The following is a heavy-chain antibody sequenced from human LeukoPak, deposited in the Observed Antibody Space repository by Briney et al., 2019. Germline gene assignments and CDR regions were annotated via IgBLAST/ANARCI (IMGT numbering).Heavy chain of an antibody. J-gene: IGHJ6*03. V-gene: IGHV4-39*01. CDR3: ASTTPRRGYYYYYMDV. D-gene: IGHD1-26*01. CDR1: GGSISSSSYY. Sequence: SETLSLTCTVSGGSISSSSYYWGWIRQPPGKGLEWIGSIYYSGSTYYNPSLKSRVTISVDTSKNQFSLKLSSVTAADTAVYYCASTTPRRGYYYYYMDVWGKGTTVTVSS. CDR2: IYYSGST.